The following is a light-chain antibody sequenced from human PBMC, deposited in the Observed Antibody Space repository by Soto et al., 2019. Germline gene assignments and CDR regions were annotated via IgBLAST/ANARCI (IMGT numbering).Light chain of an antibody. CDR3: RSYPTSNTRQIV. Sequence: QSVLPQPASVSGSPGQSITISCTGTSSDVGGYNYVSWYQHHPGKAPQLIIYDVTNRPSGVSNPFSGSKSGNTASLTISGLQPEDEAAYYCRSYPTSNTRQIVFGPGTQLTVL. CDR2: DVT. V-gene: IGLV2-14*03. CDR1: SSDVGGYNY. J-gene: IGLJ1*01.